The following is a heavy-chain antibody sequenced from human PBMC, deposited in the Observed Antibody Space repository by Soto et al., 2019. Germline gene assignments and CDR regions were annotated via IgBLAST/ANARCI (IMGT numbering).Heavy chain of an antibody. J-gene: IGHJ4*02. V-gene: IGHV3-73*01. CDR1: EFTISCSA. D-gene: IGHD4-4*01. CDR2: IRSKANSCAT. Sequence: PGRSLILSSAAAEFTISCSARRWVSQASGKGLEWIGRIRSKANSCATAYAASVKGRFTISRDDSKNTAYLQMNSLKTEDTAVYYCTRAYNNYVYDYWGQGTLVTVPQ. CDR3: TRAYNNYVYDY.